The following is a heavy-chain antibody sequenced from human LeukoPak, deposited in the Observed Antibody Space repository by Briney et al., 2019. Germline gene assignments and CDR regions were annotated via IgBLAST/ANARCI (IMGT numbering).Heavy chain of an antibody. D-gene: IGHD6-6*01. J-gene: IGHJ6*02. CDR1: GGSFSGYY. V-gene: IGHV4-34*01. CDR3: ARGVIAAPHCYYGMDV. CDR2: INHSGGT. Sequence: SETLSLTCAVYGGSFSGYYWSWIRQPPGKGLEWIGEINHSGGTNYNPSLKSRVTISVDTSKNQFSLKLSSVTAADTAVYYCARGVIAAPHCYYGMDVWGQGTTVTVSS.